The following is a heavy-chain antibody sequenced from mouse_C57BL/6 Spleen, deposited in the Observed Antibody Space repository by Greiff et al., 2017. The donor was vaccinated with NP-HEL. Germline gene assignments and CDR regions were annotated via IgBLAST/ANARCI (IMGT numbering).Heavy chain of an antibody. Sequence: VQLQQPGAELVKPGASVKMSCKASGYTFTSYWITWVKQRPGQGLEWIGDIYPGSGSTNYIEKFKSKATLTVDTSSSTAYMQLSSLTSEDSAVYYCARAEFDGYYVGYWGQGTTLTVSS. CDR1: GYTFTSYW. J-gene: IGHJ2*01. V-gene: IGHV1-55*01. CDR2: IYPGSGST. D-gene: IGHD2-3*01. CDR3: ARAEFDGYYVGY.